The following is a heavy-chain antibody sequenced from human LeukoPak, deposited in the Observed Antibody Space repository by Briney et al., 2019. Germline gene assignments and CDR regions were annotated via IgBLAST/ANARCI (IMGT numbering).Heavy chain of an antibody. CDR3: ERLSTVTTLHAFDI. D-gene: IGHD4-17*01. Sequence: PSETLSLTCTVSGGSISSSSYYWGWIRQPPGKGLEWIGSIYYSGSTYYNPSLKSRVTISVDTSKNQFSLKLSSVTAADTAVYYCERLSTVTTLHAFDIWGQGTMVTVSS. J-gene: IGHJ3*02. V-gene: IGHV4-39*01. CDR1: GGSISSSSYY. CDR2: IYYSGST.